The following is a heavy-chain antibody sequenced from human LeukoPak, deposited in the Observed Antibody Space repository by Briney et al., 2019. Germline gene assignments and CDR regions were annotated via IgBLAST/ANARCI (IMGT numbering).Heavy chain of an antibody. Sequence: SETLSLTCTVSGGSISSFYWSWIRQPPGKGLEWIGYINHTGSTNFNPSLKSRVTISEDTSKNQFSLKLSSVTAADTAVYYCARMTMIRNGAWYYYGMDVWGQGTTVTVSS. CDR1: GGSISSFY. J-gene: IGHJ6*02. CDR2: INHTGST. V-gene: IGHV4-59*01. D-gene: IGHD3-10*01. CDR3: ARMTMIRNGAWYYYGMDV.